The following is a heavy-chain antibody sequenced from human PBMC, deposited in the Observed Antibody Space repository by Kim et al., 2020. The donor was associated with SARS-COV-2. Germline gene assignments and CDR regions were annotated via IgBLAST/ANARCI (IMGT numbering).Heavy chain of an antibody. CDR3: AKDIGIVGASMDV. D-gene: IGHD1-26*01. Sequence: YADSVKGRFTISRDNAKNSLYLQMNSLRAEDTALYYCAKDIGIVGASMDVWGQGTTVTVSS. J-gene: IGHJ6*02. V-gene: IGHV3-9*01.